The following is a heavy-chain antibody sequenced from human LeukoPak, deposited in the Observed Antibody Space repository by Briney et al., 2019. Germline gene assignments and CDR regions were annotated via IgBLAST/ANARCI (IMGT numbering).Heavy chain of an antibody. J-gene: IGHJ4*02. CDR3: ARWGIPAAGGIDY. D-gene: IGHD6-13*01. V-gene: IGHV3-33*01. Sequence: PGRSLRLSCAASGFTFSCCGMHWVRQAPGRGLECVAVIWYDGGNKYYADSVKGRFTISRDNSKGTLFLEMNSLRAEDTGVYYCARWGIPAAGGIDYWGQGTLVTVSS. CDR1: GFTFSCCG. CDR2: IWYDGGNK.